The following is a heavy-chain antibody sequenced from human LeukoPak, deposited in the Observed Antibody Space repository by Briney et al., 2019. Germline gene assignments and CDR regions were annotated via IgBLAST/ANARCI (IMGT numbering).Heavy chain of an antibody. D-gene: IGHD2-8*01. J-gene: IGHJ4*02. V-gene: IGHV5-51*03. CDR3: ARTNGHCTNGVCYSDYFDY. Sequence: PGESLKISCKGSGYSFTSYWIGWVRQMPGKGLEWMGIIYPGDSDTRYSPSFQGQVTISADKSISTAYLQWSSLKASDTAMYYCARTNGHCTNGVCYSDYFDYWGQGTLVTVSS. CDR1: GYSFTSYW. CDR2: IYPGDSDT.